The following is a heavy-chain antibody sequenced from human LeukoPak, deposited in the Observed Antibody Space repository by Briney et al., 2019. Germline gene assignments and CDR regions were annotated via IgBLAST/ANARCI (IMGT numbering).Heavy chain of an antibody. CDR1: GGSISNYY. Sequence: SETLSLTCTVSGGSISNYYWSWIRQPAGMGLEWIGRIYASGSTNYNPSLKSRVTMSVDTSNNQFSLNLSSVTAADTAVYYCARTSARGGQFDYWGQGTLVTVSS. CDR3: ARTSARGGQFDY. CDR2: IYASGST. D-gene: IGHD3-10*01. J-gene: IGHJ4*02. V-gene: IGHV4-4*07.